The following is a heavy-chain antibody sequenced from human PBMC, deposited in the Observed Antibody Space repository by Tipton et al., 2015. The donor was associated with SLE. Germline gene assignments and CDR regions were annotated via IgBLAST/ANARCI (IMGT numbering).Heavy chain of an antibody. CDR1: DGSISDYY. J-gene: IGHJ4*02. CDR3: AYSTWVSANWPTFFDY. V-gene: IGHV4-4*07. CDR2: IYASGST. D-gene: IGHD1-1*01. Sequence: TLSLTCTVSDGSISDYYWTWIRQPAGEGLEWIGRIYASGSTNYNPSLKSRVTISVDTSRNQFSLKLSSVTAADTAIYYCAYSTWVSANWPTFFDYWGQGTLVTVSS.